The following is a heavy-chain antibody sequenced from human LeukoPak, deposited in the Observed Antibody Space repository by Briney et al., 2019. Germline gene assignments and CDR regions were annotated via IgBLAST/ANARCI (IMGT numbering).Heavy chain of an antibody. J-gene: IGHJ6*02. CDR3: AKELANTMVRGYYYYYYGMDV. CDR1: GFTFSSKA. Sequence: GGSLRLSGAGSGFTFSSKARRWVRQAQGKGREGVSAISGSGGSTYYADSVKGRFTISRDNSKNTLYLQMNSLRAEDTAVYYCAKELANTMVRGYYYYYYGMDVWGQGTTVTVSS. V-gene: IGHV3-23*01. D-gene: IGHD3-10*01. CDR2: ISGSGGST.